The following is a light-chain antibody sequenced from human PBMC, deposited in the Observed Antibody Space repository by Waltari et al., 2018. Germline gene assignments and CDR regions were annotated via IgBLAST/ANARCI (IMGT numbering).Light chain of an antibody. CDR1: SRDVGGYNY. CDR3: SSHAGSDTFV. Sequence: QSALTQPPSASGSPGQSVTISCTGTSRDVGGYNYVAWYQQHPGKAPKLIIHDVNKRPSGVPDRFSGSKSGNTASLTVSGLQAEDEAAYYCSSHAGSDTFVFGGGTKLTVL. CDR2: DVN. V-gene: IGLV2-8*01. J-gene: IGLJ3*02.